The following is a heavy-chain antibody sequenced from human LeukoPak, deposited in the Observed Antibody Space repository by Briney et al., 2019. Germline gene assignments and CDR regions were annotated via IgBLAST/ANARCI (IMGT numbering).Heavy chain of an antibody. Sequence: PGGSLRLSCAASGFTFSAYGMHWVRQAPGKGLEWVALVWYDGSNKYYADSVKGRYTISRDNSKNTLYLQINSLRPEDTAVFYCARNYGTNSGGFDIWGQGTTVSVSS. J-gene: IGHJ3*02. CDR3: ARNYGTNSGGFDI. CDR1: GFTFSAYG. CDR2: VWYDGSNK. V-gene: IGHV3-33*01. D-gene: IGHD4-23*01.